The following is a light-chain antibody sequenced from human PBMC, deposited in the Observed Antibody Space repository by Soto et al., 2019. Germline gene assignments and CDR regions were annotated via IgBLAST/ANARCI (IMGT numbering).Light chain of an antibody. Sequence: EIVLTQSPGTLSLSPGERATLSCRASQSVSSSYLAWYQQKPGQAPRLLIYGASSRATGIPDRFSGSGSGTDFTLTISRLEPEDCAVYYCQQYGSSHWTFGQGTKVEIK. V-gene: IGKV3-20*01. CDR1: QSVSSSY. CDR2: GAS. J-gene: IGKJ1*01. CDR3: QQYGSSHWT.